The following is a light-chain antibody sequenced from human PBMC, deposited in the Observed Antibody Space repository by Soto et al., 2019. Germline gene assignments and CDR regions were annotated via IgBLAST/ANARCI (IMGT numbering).Light chain of an antibody. CDR1: SSDVENYRL. V-gene: IGLV2-23*01. Sequence: QSVLAQPASVSGSPGQSITISCTGISSDVENYRLISWYQHHPGKVPKVVIFEATKRPSGVSTRFSGSKSGNTASLTISGLQAEDEADYYCSSYTDTNTYVFGSGTKVTVL. CDR2: EAT. J-gene: IGLJ1*01. CDR3: SSYTDTNTYV.